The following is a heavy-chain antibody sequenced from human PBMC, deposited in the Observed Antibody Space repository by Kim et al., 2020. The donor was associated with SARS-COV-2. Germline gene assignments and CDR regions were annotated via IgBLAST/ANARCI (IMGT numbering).Heavy chain of an antibody. J-gene: IGHJ3*02. D-gene: IGHD6-13*01. CDR3: AREHSSSWYGPGACDI. Sequence: SLRSRVTISVDTSKNQFSRKLSSVTAADTAVYYCAREHSSSWYGPGACDIWGQGTMVTVSS. V-gene: IGHV4-59*01.